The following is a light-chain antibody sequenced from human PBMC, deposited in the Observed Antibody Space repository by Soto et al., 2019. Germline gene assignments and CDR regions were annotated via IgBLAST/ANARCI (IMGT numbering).Light chain of an antibody. J-gene: IGLJ3*02. CDR3: AAWDDSLSGVWV. CDR2: RNN. Sequence: QSVLTQPPSASGTPGQRVTISCSGSSSNIGSNSVYWYQQLPGTAPKLLIYRNNQRPSGVPDRFSGSKSGTSASLAISGLLSEDEADYCCAAWDDSLSGVWVFGGGTKLTVL. V-gene: IGLV1-47*01. CDR1: SSNIGSNS.